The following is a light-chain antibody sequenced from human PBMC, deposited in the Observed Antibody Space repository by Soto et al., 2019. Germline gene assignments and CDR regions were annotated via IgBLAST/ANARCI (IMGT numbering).Light chain of an antibody. J-gene: IGKJ1*01. CDR2: GAS. Sequence: IVLTQSPGTLSLSPGDRATLSCRASQRVSARYLAWYHQKPGQAPRLLIFGASDSATGIPDRFSGSGSGTEFTLTISSLQSEDFAVYYCQQYNNWWTFGQGTKVDIK. CDR1: QRVSARY. CDR3: QQYNNWWT. V-gene: IGKV3D-15*01.